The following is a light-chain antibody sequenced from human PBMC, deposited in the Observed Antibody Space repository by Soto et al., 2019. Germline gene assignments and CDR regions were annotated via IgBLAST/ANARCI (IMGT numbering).Light chain of an antibody. CDR1: QSVLYSSNNKNY. J-gene: IGKJ1*01. CDR3: QQSYSTPPT. V-gene: IGKV4-1*01. Sequence: DIVLTQSPDSLAVSLGERATINCKSSQSVLYSSNNKNYLAWYQQKPGQPPKLLIYWASTRESGVPDRFSGSGSGTDFTLTISSLQAEDVAVYSCQQSYSTPPTFGQGTKVEIK. CDR2: WAS.